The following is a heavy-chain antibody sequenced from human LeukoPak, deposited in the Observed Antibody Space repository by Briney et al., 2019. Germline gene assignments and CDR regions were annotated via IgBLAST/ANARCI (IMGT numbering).Heavy chain of an antibody. V-gene: IGHV3-66*01. CDR1: GFTVSSNY. CDR3: ARDKELQNFDC. CDR2: IYSGGST. J-gene: IGHJ4*02. Sequence: GSLRLSCAASGFTVSSNYMSWVRQAPGKGLEWVSVIYSGGSTYYADSVKGRFTIPRDNSKNTLYLQMNSLRAEDTAVYYCARDKELQNFDCWGQGTLVTVSS. D-gene: IGHD3-10*01.